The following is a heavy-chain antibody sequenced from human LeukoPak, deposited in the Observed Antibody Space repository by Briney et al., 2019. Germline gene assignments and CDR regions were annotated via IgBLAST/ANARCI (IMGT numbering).Heavy chain of an antibody. D-gene: IGHD6-19*01. CDR2: ISSSSSYI. CDR3: AKGHGMLNFIAVAGQFFDY. CDR1: GFTFSSYS. J-gene: IGHJ4*02. Sequence: GSLRLSCAASGFTFSSYSMNWVRQAPGKGLEWVSSISSSSSYIYYADSVKGRFTISRDNAKNSLYLQMNSLRAEDTAVYYCAKGHGMLNFIAVAGQFFDYWGQGTLVTVSS. V-gene: IGHV3-21*01.